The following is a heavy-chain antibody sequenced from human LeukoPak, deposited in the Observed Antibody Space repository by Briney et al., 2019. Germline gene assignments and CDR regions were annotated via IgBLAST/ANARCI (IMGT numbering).Heavy chain of an antibody. CDR2: ISSSGSTI. J-gene: IGHJ3*02. V-gene: IGHV3-11*01. Sequence: GGSLRLSCAASGFTFSDYYMSWIRQAPGKGLEWVSYISSSGSTIYYADSVKGRFTISRDNAKNSLYLQMNSLRAEDTAVYYCAGESTVTQSDAFDIWGQGTMVTVSS. CDR3: AGESTVTQSDAFDI. D-gene: IGHD4-17*01. CDR1: GFTFSDYY.